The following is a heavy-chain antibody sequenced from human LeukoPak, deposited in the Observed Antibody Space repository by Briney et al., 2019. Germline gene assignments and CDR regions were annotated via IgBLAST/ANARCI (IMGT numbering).Heavy chain of an antibody. Sequence: PSETLSLTCTVSGGSISSSSYYWGWIRQPPGKGLEWIGSIYYSGSTYYNPSLKSRVTISVDTSKNQFSLKLSSVTAADTAVYYCARDGEQWLVFGYWGQGTLVTVSS. V-gene: IGHV4-39*07. J-gene: IGHJ4*02. CDR3: ARDGEQWLVFGY. CDR2: IYYSGST. D-gene: IGHD6-19*01. CDR1: GGSISSSSYY.